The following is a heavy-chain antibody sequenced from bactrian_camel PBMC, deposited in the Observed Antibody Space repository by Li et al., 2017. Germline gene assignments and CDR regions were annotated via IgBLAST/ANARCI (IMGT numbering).Heavy chain of an antibody. D-gene: IGHD3*01. V-gene: IGHV3S36*01. Sequence: DVQLVESGGGSVRAGGSLRLARAVSGYTRDTFCMGWFRRGPGRSREGVAGIDSDGRTTYSPSVKGRFTISKDNAKSTVYLQMNNLQFEDTALYYCATDHDLTAIMGLGLLNLLYWGQGTQVTVS. J-gene: IGHJ4*01. CDR2: IDSDGRTT. CDR1: GYTRDTFC. CDR3: ATDHDLTAIMGLGLLNLLY.